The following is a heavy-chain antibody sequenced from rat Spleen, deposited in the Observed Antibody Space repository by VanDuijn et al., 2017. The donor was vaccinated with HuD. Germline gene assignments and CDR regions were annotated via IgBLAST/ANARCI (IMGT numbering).Heavy chain of an antibody. CDR1: GFTFSNYD. J-gene: IGHJ3*01. CDR2: IRYDGSST. V-gene: IGHV5-20*01. Sequence: EVQLVESGGGLGQPGRSLKLSCAASGFTFSNYDMAWVRQAPTKGLEWVASIRYDGSSTYYRDSVKGRFTISRDNAKSSLYLQMDSLRSEDTATYYCTTDGYNSGYGFAYWGQGTLVTVSS. CDR3: TTDGYNSGYGFAY. D-gene: IGHD4-3*01.